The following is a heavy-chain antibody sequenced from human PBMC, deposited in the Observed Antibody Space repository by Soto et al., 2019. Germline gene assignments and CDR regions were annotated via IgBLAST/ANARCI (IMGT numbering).Heavy chain of an antibody. J-gene: IGHJ6*03. V-gene: IGHV4-34*01. Sequence: SETLSLTFAVYGGSFSGYYWSWIRQPPGKGLEWIGEINHSGSTNYNPSLKSRVTISVDTSKNQFSLKLSSVTAADTAVYYCARGAGVATYAYYYYYMDVWGKGTTVTVSS. CDR2: INHSGST. CDR1: GGSFSGYY. D-gene: IGHD5-12*01. CDR3: ARGAGVATYAYYYYYMDV.